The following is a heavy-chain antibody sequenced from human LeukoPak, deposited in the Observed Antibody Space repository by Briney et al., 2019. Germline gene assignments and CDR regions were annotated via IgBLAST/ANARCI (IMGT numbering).Heavy chain of an antibody. D-gene: IGHD3-10*01. CDR3: ARMDGSGSYLRFDP. CDR2: MNPNSGNT. V-gene: IGHV1-8*01. CDR1: GYTFTSYD. Sequence: ASVKVSCKASGYTFTSYDINWVRQATGQGLEWMGWMNPNSGNTGYAQKFQGRVTMTRNTSISTAYMELSSLRSEDTAVYYRARMDGSGSYLRFDPWGQGTLVTVSS. J-gene: IGHJ5*02.